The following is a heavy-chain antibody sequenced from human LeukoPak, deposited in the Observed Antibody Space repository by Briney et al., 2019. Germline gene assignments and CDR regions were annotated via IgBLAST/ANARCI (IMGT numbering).Heavy chain of an antibody. V-gene: IGHV4-39*07. CDR1: GGSISSSSYY. Sequence: SETLSLTCTVSGGSISSSSYYWGWIRQPPGKGLEWIGSIYYSGSTYYNPSLKSRVTISVDTSKNQFSLKLSSVTAADTAVYYCAREGYSSSWEIDYGMDVWGQGPRSPSP. CDR3: AREGYSSSWEIDYGMDV. CDR2: IYYSGST. D-gene: IGHD6-13*01. J-gene: IGHJ6*02.